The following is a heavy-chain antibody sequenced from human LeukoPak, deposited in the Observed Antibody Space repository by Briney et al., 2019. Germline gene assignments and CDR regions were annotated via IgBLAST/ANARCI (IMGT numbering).Heavy chain of an antibody. CDR1: GFTVSGNY. V-gene: IGHV3-21*01. D-gene: IGHD6-19*01. Sequence: PGGSLRLSCAVSGFTVSGNYMNWVRQAPGKGLEWVSFISTSSSYIYYADSVKGRFTISRDNAKNSLYLQMSSLRAEDTAVYYCARQQWLDGAYYFDYWGQGTLVTVSS. CDR3: ARQQWLDGAYYFDY. CDR2: ISTSSSYI. J-gene: IGHJ4*02.